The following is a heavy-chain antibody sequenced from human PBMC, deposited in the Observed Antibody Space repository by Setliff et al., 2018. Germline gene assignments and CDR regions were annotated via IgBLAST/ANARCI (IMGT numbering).Heavy chain of an antibody. D-gene: IGHD4-4*01. CDR3: AKDRDYTGVGLYYGMDV. J-gene: IGHJ6*02. CDR1: FW. CDR2: IHSDGSST. V-gene: IGHV3-74*01. Sequence: FWMQWVRQAPGKGLVWVSRIHSDGSSTSYADSVKGRFTISRDNSKSILYLQMNNRRAEDTAVYYCAKDRDYTGVGLYYGMDVWGQGTTVTVSS.